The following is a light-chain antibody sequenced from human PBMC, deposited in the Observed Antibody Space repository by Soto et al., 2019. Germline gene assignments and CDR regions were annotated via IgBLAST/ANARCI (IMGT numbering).Light chain of an antibody. Sequence: DIQMTQSPSTLSASEGDRVTITCRASESIGNWLAWYQQKSGKAPKLLIYDASSLESGVPSRFSGSGSGTEFTLTISSLQPDDFAIYYCQQYNSYSWTFGQGTKVDI. CDR2: DAS. CDR1: ESIGNW. J-gene: IGKJ1*01. CDR3: QQYNSYSWT. V-gene: IGKV1-5*01.